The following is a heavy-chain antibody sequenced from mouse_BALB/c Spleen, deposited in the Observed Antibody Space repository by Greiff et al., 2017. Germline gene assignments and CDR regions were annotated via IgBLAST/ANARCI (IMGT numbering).Heavy chain of an antibody. V-gene: IGHV5-17*02. CDR2: ISSGSSTI. CDR1: GFTFSSFG. D-gene: IGHD2-14*01. CDR3: AREDRSYYAMDY. J-gene: IGHJ4*01. Sequence: DVQLVESGGGLVQPGGSRKLSCAASGFTFSSFGMHWVRQAPEKGLEWVAYISSGSSTIYYADTVKGRFTISRDNPKNTLFLQMTSLRSEDTAMYYCAREDRSYYAMDYWGQGTSVTVSS.